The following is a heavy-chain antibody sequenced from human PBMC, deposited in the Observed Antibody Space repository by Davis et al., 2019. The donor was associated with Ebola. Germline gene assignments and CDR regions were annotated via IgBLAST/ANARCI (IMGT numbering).Heavy chain of an antibody. J-gene: IGHJ6*04. V-gene: IGHV3-11*01. D-gene: IGHD2-2*01. CDR1: GFTFSDYY. CDR3: ARYLVVVPAANPKDYYYYGMDV. CDR2: ISSSGSTI. Sequence: GESLKISCAASGFTFSDYYMSWIRQAPGKGLEWVSYISSSGSTIYYADSVKGRFTISRDNAKNSLYLQMNSLRAEDTAVYYCARYLVVVPAANPKDYYYYGMDVWGKGTTVTVSS.